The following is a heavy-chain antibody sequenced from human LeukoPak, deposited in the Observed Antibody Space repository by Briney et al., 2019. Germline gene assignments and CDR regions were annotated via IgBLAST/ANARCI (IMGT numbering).Heavy chain of an antibody. V-gene: IGHV1-8*02. Sequence: GASVKVSCKASGYTFTSYDINWVRQATGQGLEWMGWMNPNSGNTGYAQKFQGRVTMTRDTSISTAYMELSSLRSDDTAVYYCARAGVIVEPSAQNDYWGQGTLVTVSS. CDR1: GYTFTSYD. CDR3: ARAGVIVEPSAQNDY. D-gene: IGHD2-2*01. J-gene: IGHJ4*02. CDR2: MNPNSGNT.